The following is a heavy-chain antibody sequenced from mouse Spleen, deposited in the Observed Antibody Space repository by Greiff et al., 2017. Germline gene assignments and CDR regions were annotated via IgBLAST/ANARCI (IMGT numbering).Heavy chain of an antibody. J-gene: IGHJ3*01. V-gene: IGHV5-9*04. CDR3: ARSMIAPSWFAY. CDR1: GFTFSSYA. Sequence: EVKLMESGGGLVKLGGSLKLSCAASGFTFSSYAMSWVRQTPEKRLEWVATISSGGGNTYYPDSVKGRFTISRDNAKNTLYLQMSSLKSEDTAMYYCARSMIAPSWFAYWGQGTLVTVSA. CDR2: ISSGGGNT. D-gene: IGHD2-3*01.